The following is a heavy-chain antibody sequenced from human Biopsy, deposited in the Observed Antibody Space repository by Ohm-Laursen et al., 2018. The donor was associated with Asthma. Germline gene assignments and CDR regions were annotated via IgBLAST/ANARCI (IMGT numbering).Heavy chain of an antibody. Sequence: TLSLTWSVSGGSISSGGFSWTWIRQPPGKGLEWIGEIDQSGYTNYNPSLKSRVTISADTSKNQFHLNLSSVTAADTAVYFCARAAITGIRGWFDPWGQGTQVTVSS. D-gene: IGHD1-20*01. J-gene: IGHJ5*02. CDR2: IDQSGYT. V-gene: IGHV4-30-2*01. CDR1: GGSISSGGFS. CDR3: ARAAITGIRGWFDP.